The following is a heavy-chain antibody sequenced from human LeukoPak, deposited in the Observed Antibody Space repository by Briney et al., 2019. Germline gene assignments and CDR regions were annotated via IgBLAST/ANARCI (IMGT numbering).Heavy chain of an antibody. CDR3: ARGSYYYDSSAQSLGDY. D-gene: IGHD3-22*01. Sequence: SETLSLTCAVYGGSFSGYYWSWIRQPPGKGLEWIGEINHSGSTNYNPSLKSRVTISVDTSKNQFSLKLSSVTAADTAVYYCARGSYYYDSSAQSLGDYWGQGTLVTVSS. CDR2: INHSGST. J-gene: IGHJ4*02. CDR1: GGSFSGYY. V-gene: IGHV4-34*01.